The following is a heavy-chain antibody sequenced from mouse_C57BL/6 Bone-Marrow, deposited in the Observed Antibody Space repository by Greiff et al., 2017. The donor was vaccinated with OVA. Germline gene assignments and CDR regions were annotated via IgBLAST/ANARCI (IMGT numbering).Heavy chain of an antibody. D-gene: IGHD4-1*01. Sequence: VKLQESGAELARPGASVKLSCKASGYTFTSYGISWVKQRTGQGLEWIGEIYPRSGNTYYNEKFKGKATLTADKSSSTAYMELRSLTSEDSAVYFGARCWDWYFDVWGTGTTVTVSS. CDR1: GYTFTSYG. V-gene: IGHV1-81*01. J-gene: IGHJ1*03. CDR2: IYPRSGNT. CDR3: ARCWDWYFDV.